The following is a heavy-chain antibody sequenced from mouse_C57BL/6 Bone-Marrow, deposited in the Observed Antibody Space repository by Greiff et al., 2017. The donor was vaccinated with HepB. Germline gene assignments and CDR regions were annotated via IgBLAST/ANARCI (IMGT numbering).Heavy chain of an antibody. V-gene: IGHV3-6*01. CDR3: ARDGFITTVVATKAMDY. Sequence: EVQLQESGPGLVKPSQSLSLTCSVTGYSITSGYYWNWIRQFPGNKLEWMGYISYDGSNNYNPSLKNRISITRDTSKNQFFLKLNSVTTEDTATYYCARDGFITTVVATKAMDYWGQGTSVTVSS. CDR2: ISYDGSN. J-gene: IGHJ4*01. CDR1: GYSITSGYY. D-gene: IGHD1-1*01.